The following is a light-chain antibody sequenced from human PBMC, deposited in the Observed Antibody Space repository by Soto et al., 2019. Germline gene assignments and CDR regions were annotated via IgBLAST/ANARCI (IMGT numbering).Light chain of an antibody. Sequence: QSVLTQPPSVSGAPGQRVTISCTGSSSNLGAGYDAHWYQQLPGTAPKLLIYGDTNRPSGVPDRFSGSKSGTSASLAITELQAEDEGDYYCQSYDTTLSDSVFGGGTKLTVL. V-gene: IGLV1-40*01. J-gene: IGLJ2*01. CDR3: QSYDTTLSDSV. CDR2: GDT. CDR1: SSNLGAGYD.